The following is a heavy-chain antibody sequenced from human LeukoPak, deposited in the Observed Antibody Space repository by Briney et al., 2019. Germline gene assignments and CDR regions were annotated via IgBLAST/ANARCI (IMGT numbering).Heavy chain of an antibody. Sequence: GGSLRLSCAASGFTFSSYWMSWVRQAPGKGLEWVANIKQDGSEKYYVDSVKGRFTISRDNAKNSLYLQMNSLRAEDTAVYYCASYTRGYYYYGMDVWGQGTTVTVSS. D-gene: IGHD3-16*01. CDR2: IKQDGSEK. V-gene: IGHV3-7*03. CDR1: GFTFSSYW. CDR3: ASYTRGYYYYGMDV. J-gene: IGHJ6*02.